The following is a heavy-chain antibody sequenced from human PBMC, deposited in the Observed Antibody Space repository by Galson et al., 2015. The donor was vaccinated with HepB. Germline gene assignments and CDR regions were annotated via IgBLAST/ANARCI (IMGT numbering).Heavy chain of an antibody. Sequence: QSGAEVKKPGESLRISCTGSGYSFTSYWISWVRQMPGKGLEWMGRIDPSDSYTNYSPSFQGHVTISADKSISTAYLQWSSLKASDTAMYYCARPGYYYDSSGYYVDAFDIWGQGTMVTVSS. D-gene: IGHD3-22*01. V-gene: IGHV5-10-1*01. CDR3: ARPGYYYDSSGYYVDAFDI. J-gene: IGHJ3*02. CDR2: IDPSDSYT. CDR1: GYSFTSYW.